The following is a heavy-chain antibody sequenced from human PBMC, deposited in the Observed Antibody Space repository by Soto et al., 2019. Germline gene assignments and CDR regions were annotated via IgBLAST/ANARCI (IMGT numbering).Heavy chain of an antibody. CDR2: ISGRSGVP. J-gene: IGHJ5*02. Sequence: LRLSCAGSGLTLRSYAMTWIRQTPEKGLEWVSTISGRSGVPSYADSVNGRFTVSRDNSKNTLYLQMNSLRPDDTAIYYCAKGGPFTGGFDPWGQGTLVTVSS. V-gene: IGHV3-23*01. D-gene: IGHD3-16*01. CDR3: AKGGPFTGGFDP. CDR1: GLTLRSYA.